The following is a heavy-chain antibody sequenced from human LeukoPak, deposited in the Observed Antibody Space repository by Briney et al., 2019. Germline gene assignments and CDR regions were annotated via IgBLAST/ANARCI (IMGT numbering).Heavy chain of an antibody. V-gene: IGHV3-21*01. D-gene: IGHD6-13*01. Sequence: SGGSLRLSCAASGFTFSSYSMNWVRQAPGKGLEWVSSISSSSSYIYYADSVKGRFTISRDNAKNSLYLQMNSLRAEDTAVYYCARALTNLGIAAPRWGYYFDYWGQGTLVTVSS. CDR2: ISSSSSYI. CDR3: ARALTNLGIAAPRWGYYFDY. CDR1: GFTFSSYS. J-gene: IGHJ4*02.